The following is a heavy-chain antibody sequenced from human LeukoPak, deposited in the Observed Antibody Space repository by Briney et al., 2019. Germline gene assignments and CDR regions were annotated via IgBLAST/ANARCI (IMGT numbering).Heavy chain of an antibody. CDR2: INSDGSST. D-gene: IGHD6-13*01. J-gene: IGHJ4*02. V-gene: IGHV3-74*01. Sequence: GGSLRLSCAASGFTFSNSWMHWVRQAPGKGLVWVSRINSDGSSTSFADSVKGRFTISRDNAKNTLYLQMNSLRAEDTAVYYCATTGYSLFDYWGQGTLVTVSS. CDR3: ATTGYSLFDY. CDR1: GFTFSNSW.